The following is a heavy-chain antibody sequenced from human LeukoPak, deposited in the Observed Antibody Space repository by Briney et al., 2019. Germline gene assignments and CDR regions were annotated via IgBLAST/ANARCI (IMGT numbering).Heavy chain of an antibody. CDR2: ISGGGGST. V-gene: IGHV3-23*01. CDR1: GFTFSSYD. Sequence: GGTLRLSCAASGFTFSSYDMTWVRQTPGKGLEWVSAISGGGGSTYYADSVKGRFTISRDNSKNTLYLQMNSLRAEDTAVYYCAKRRGLELLYYYYMDVWGKGTTVTVSS. CDR3: AKRRGLELLYYYYMDV. D-gene: IGHD1-7*01. J-gene: IGHJ6*03.